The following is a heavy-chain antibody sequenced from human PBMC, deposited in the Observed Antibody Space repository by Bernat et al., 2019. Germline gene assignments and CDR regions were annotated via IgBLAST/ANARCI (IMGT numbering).Heavy chain of an antibody. CDR1: GFTVSSSY. CDR3: ARGGGNTRIDF. Sequence: EVQLVEFGGGLIQPGGSLRVSCAASGFTVSSSYMSWVRQAPGKGLEWASIIYTSGSSYYADSVKGRFTISRDNSRNTLYLQMNSLRAEDTAVYYCARGGGNTRIDFWGQGTLVTVSS. V-gene: IGHV3-53*01. D-gene: IGHD4-23*01. CDR2: IYTSGSS. J-gene: IGHJ4*02.